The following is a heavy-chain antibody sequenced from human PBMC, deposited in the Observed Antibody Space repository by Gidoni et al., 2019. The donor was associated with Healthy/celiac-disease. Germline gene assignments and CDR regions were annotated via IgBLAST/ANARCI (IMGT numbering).Heavy chain of an antibody. CDR2: ISSSSSYI. Sequence: EVQLVESGGGLVKPGGSLRLSCAASGFTFSSYSMNWVRQAPGKGLEWVSPISSSSSYIYYADSVKGRFTISRDNAKNSLYLQMNSLRAEDTAVYYCARGGSIAAAEWSAFDIWGQGTMVTVSS. V-gene: IGHV3-21*01. D-gene: IGHD6-13*01. CDR1: GFTFSSYS. J-gene: IGHJ3*02. CDR3: ARGGSIAAAEWSAFDI.